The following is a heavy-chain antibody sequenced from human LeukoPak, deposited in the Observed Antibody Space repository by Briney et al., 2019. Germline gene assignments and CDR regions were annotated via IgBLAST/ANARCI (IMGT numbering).Heavy chain of an antibody. J-gene: IGHJ6*02. Sequence: GGSLRLSCAASGFTFSSYAMSWVRQAPGKGLEWVSAISGSGGSTYYADSVKGRFTISRDNSKNTLYLQMNSLRAEDTAVYYCARARGSYYYYGMDVWGQGTRSPSP. CDR2: ISGSGGST. CDR1: GFTFSSYA. D-gene: IGHD1-26*01. V-gene: IGHV3-23*01. CDR3: ARARGSYYYYGMDV.